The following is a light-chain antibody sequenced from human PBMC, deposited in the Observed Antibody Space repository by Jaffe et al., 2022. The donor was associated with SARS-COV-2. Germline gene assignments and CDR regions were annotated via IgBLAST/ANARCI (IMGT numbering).Light chain of an antibody. V-gene: IGKV1-39*01. J-gene: IGKJ1*01. CDR3: QQTYTTPRT. CDR1: RSISTY. Sequence: DIQMTQSPSSLSASVGDRVTITCRASRSISTYLNWYQQKPGEAPKLLVFAASRLHNGVPSRFSGSGSGTGFTLTVGNLQPEDSAIYYCQQTYTTPRTFGRGTKVEI. CDR2: AAS.